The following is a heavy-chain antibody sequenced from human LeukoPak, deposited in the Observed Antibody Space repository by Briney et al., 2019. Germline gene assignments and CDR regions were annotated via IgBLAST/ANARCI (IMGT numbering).Heavy chain of an antibody. V-gene: IGHV4-38-2*02. CDR2: IDHSGST. J-gene: IGHJ3*02. D-gene: IGHD3-10*01. Sequence: SETLSLTCTVSGYSISSGYYWGWIRQPPGKWLEWTGSIDHSGSTYYNPSLKSRITISLDTSRNQFSLRLNSLTAAGTAVYYCAKSNGYGLVDIWGQGTMVTVSS. CDR1: GYSISSGYY. CDR3: AKSNGYGLVDI.